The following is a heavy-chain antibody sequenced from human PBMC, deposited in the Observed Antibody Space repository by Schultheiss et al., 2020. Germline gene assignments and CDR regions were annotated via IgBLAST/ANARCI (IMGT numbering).Heavy chain of an antibody. Sequence: ASVKVSCKVSRYLLSDLSMHWVRQAPGKGLEWMGIINPSGGSTSYAQKFQGRVTMTRDTSTSTVYMELSSLRSEDTAVYYCARERAMVAGTGEYHYYMDVWGKGTTVTVSS. V-gene: IGHV1-46*01. CDR3: ARERAMVAGTGEYHYYMDV. CDR2: INPSGGST. J-gene: IGHJ6*03. D-gene: IGHD6-19*01. CDR1: RYLLSDLS.